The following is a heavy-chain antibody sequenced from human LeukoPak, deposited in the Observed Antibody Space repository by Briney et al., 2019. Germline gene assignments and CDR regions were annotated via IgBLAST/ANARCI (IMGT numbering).Heavy chain of an antibody. D-gene: IGHD5-24*01. Sequence: PSETPSPTCTVSGGSVSSSNYFWGWIRQPPGRGLEWIGSIYYRGSTYYNPSLKSRITISVDTSKNQFSLRLSSVTAADTAVYYCARLWGDGDNLYYSGQGTLVTVSS. CDR1: GGSVSSSNYF. CDR3: ARLWGDGDNLYY. J-gene: IGHJ4*02. CDR2: IYYRGST. V-gene: IGHV4-39*01.